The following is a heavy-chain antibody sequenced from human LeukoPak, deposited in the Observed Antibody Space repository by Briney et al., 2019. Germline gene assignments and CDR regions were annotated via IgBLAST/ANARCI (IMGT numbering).Heavy chain of an antibody. D-gene: IGHD3-3*01. CDR3: ARETYYDFWSGYRGFDY. Sequence: SETLSLTCTVSGGSISSYYWSWIRQPPGKGLEWMGYIYYSGSTNYNPSLKSRVTISVDTSKNQFSLKLSSVTAADTAVYYCARETYYDFWSGYRGFDYWGQGTLVTVSS. CDR1: GGSISSYY. CDR2: IYYSGST. V-gene: IGHV4-59*01. J-gene: IGHJ4*02.